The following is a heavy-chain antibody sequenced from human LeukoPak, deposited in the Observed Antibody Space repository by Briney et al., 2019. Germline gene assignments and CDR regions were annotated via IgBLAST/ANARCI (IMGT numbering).Heavy chain of an antibody. V-gene: IGHV3-9*01. CDR2: IFWNSDSI. CDR1: GFTFDDYA. Sequence: GRSLRLSCAASGFTFDDYAMHWVRQAPGRGLEWVAGIFWNSDSIGYADSVRGRSTISRDNAKNSLYLQMSSLRDEDTALYYCVKDFGQTTAAIAYWGQGTLVTVSS. J-gene: IGHJ4*02. CDR3: VKDFGQTTAAIAY. D-gene: IGHD2-2*01.